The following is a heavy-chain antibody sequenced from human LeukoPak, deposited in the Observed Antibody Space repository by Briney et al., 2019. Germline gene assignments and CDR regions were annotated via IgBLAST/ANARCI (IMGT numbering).Heavy chain of an antibody. V-gene: IGHV4-39*01. Sequence: PSETLSLTCTVSGGSISSSSYYWGWIRQPPGKGLEWTGSIYYSGSTYYNPSLKSRVTISVDTSKNQFSLKLSSVTAADTAVYYCARQGLTTVTTSGIGYWGQGTLVTVSS. CDR1: GGSISSSSYY. D-gene: IGHD4-17*01. CDR2: IYYSGST. CDR3: ARQGLTTVTTSGIGY. J-gene: IGHJ4*02.